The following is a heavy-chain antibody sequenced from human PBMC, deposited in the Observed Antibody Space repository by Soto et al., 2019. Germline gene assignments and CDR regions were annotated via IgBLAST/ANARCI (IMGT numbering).Heavy chain of an antibody. CDR3: AKDQTYIGTAVYDV. CDR1: EFTFSSYA. Sequence: QAQLVESGGGVVQAGRSLRLSCAASEFTFSSYAMHWVRQAPGKGLEWVALISSDGSQKYYADSVMGRCIISRDNSLNTLYIRMDNVRDGDTAIYYCAKDQTYIGTAVYDVWGQGTTVTVSS. V-gene: IGHV3-30*18. J-gene: IGHJ6*02. CDR2: ISSDGSQK. D-gene: IGHD2-21*02.